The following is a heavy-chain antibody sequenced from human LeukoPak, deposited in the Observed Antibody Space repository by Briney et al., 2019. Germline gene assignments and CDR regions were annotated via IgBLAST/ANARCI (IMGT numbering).Heavy chain of an antibody. CDR1: GYTFTGYY. J-gene: IGHJ5*02. CDR3: ARPALAGYSSGWYWFDP. Sequence: ASVKVSCKASGYTFTGYYMHWVRQAPGQGLEWMGWINPNSGGTNYAQKFQGRVTMTRDTSISTAYMELSRLRSDDTAVYYCARPALAGYSSGWYWFDPWGQGTLVTVSS. CDR2: INPNSGGT. V-gene: IGHV1-2*02. D-gene: IGHD6-19*01.